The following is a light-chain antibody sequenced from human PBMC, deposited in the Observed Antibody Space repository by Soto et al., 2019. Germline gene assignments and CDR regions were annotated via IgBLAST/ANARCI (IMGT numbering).Light chain of an antibody. CDR2: DAS. Sequence: DIQMTQSPSSLSASVGDRVTITCRASQSISTYLNWYQQKPGKAPKLLIYDASTLQSGVPSRFSGSASGTDFTLTISSLQPEDFATYYCQQRYSTPQTFGQGTKVEVK. CDR1: QSISTY. J-gene: IGKJ1*01. CDR3: QQRYSTPQT. V-gene: IGKV1-39*01.